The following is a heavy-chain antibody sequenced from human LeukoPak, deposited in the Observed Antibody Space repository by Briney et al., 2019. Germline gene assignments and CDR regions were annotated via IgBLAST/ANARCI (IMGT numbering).Heavy chain of an antibody. D-gene: IGHD1-26*01. V-gene: IGHV3-30-3*01. CDR1: GFTFSSYA. Sequence: GGSLRLSCAASGFTFSSYAMHWVRQAPGKGLEWVAVISYDGSNKYYADSVKGRFTISRDNSKNTLYLQMNSLRAEDTAVYYCARAQWELDNYFDYWGQGTLVTVSS. J-gene: IGHJ4*02. CDR2: ISYDGSNK. CDR3: ARAQWELDNYFDY.